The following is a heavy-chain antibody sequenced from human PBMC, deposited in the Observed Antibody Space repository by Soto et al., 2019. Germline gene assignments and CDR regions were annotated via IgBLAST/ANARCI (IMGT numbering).Heavy chain of an antibody. J-gene: IGHJ4*02. D-gene: IGHD3-22*01. CDR2: ISYDGSNK. CDR3: AKREYYYDSSGYLPFDY. V-gene: IGHV3-30*18. CDR1: GFTFSSYG. Sequence: PGGSLRLSCAASGFTFSSYGMHWVRQAPGKGLEWVAVISYDGSNKYYADSVKGRFTISRDNSKNTLYLQMNSLRAEDTAVYYCAKREYYYDSSGYLPFDYWGQGTLVTVSS.